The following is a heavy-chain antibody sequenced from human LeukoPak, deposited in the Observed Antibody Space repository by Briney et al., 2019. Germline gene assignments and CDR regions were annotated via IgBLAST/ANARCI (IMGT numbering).Heavy chain of an antibody. D-gene: IGHD2-21*02. V-gene: IGHV4-34*01. CDR1: GGPFSGYY. Sequence: SETLSLTYAVYGGPFSGYYWSWIRQPPGKGLEWIGEINHSGSTNYNPSLKSRVTISVDTSKNQFSLKLSSVTAADTAVYYCARGHCGGDCYSGYYFDYWGQGTLVTVSS. CDR3: ARGHCGGDCYSGYYFDY. J-gene: IGHJ4*02. CDR2: INHSGST.